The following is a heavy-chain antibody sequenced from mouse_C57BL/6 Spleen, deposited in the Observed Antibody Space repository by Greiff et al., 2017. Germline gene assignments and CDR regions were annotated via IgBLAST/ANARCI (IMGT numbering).Heavy chain of an antibody. CDR3: ARRHTTVERYFDV. V-gene: IGHV1-53*01. CDR2: ITPSHGGT. D-gene: IGHD1-1*01. CDR1: GYTFTSYW. J-gene: IGHJ1*03. Sequence: QVHVQQPGTELVKPGASVQLSCKASGYTFTSYWMHWVKQRPGQGLEWIGNITPSHGGTNYNEKFKSKATLTVDKSASTAYMQLSSLTAEDSAVYYCARRHTTVERYFDVWGTGTTVTVSS.